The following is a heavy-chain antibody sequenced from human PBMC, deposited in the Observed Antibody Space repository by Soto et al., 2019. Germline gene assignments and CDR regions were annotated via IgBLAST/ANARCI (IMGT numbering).Heavy chain of an antibody. J-gene: IGHJ4*02. CDR3: ASGKAWEVLLAY. V-gene: IGHV4-31*03. CDR1: GASINSGGYY. D-gene: IGHD1-26*01. Sequence: SETLSLTCTVSGASINSGGYYWSWVRQLPGKGLEWIGYLYFIGSTYYNPSLESRLTISLETSQNQFCLKMISVTAADTAVYYCASGKAWEVLLAYWGQGNRVNVSS. CDR2: LYFIGST.